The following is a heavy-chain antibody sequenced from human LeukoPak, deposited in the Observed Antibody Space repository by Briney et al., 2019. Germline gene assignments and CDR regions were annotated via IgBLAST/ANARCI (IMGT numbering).Heavy chain of an antibody. CDR3: ASHFRPVTTAFDI. D-gene: IGHD4-17*01. CDR2: ISSSSSYI. J-gene: IGHJ3*02. V-gene: IGHV3-21*04. CDR1: GFTFSSYS. Sequence: GGSLRLSCAASGFTFSSYSMNWVRQAPGKGLEWVSSISSSSSYIYYADSVKGRFTISRDNAKNSLYLQMNSLRAEDTAVYYCASHFRPVTTAFDIWGQGTMVTVSS.